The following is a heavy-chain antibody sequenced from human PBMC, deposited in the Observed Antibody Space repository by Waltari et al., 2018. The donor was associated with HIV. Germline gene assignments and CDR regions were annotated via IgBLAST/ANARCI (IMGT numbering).Heavy chain of an antibody. J-gene: IGHJ6*02. D-gene: IGHD1-7*01. V-gene: IGHV1-69*18. Sequence: QVQLVQSGAEVKTPGSSVRVSCKASGGSFSSYAINWVRQAPRQGLEWRGRIIPAFGTANYAPKFQGRFTITADEFTSTANMDLSSLRSEDTAVYYCARGHRENKLVYGLDVWGQGTTVTVSS. CDR1: GGSFSSYA. CDR2: IIPAFGTA. CDR3: ARGHRENKLVYGLDV.